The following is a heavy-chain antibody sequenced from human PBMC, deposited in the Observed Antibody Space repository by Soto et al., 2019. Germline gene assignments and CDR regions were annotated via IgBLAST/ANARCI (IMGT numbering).Heavy chain of an antibody. V-gene: IGHV3-49*03. Sequence: GGSLRLSCTASGFSFGDYAMSWFRQAPGKGLEWVGFIRSKAYGGTTEYAASVKGRFTISRDDSKSIAYLQMNSLKTEDTAVYYCTRDRAPPDIVVVVDATSFDYWGQGTLVTVSS. CDR1: GFSFGDYA. CDR3: TRDRAPPDIVVVVDATSFDY. CDR2: IRSKAYGGTT. J-gene: IGHJ4*02. D-gene: IGHD2-15*01.